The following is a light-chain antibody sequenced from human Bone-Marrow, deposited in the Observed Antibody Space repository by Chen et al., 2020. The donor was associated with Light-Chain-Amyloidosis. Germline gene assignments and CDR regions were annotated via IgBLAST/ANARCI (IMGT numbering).Light chain of an antibody. CDR3: QQFINYS. CDR2: KAS. CDR1: QSISSW. J-gene: IGKJ1*01. Sequence: DIQMTQSPSTLSASVGDRVTITCRASQSISSWLAWYQQKPGKAPKLLIYKASTLESGIPSRFSGSGSGTDFTLTIRGLQPDDFATYYCQQFINYSFGQGTKVEIK. V-gene: IGKV1-5*03.